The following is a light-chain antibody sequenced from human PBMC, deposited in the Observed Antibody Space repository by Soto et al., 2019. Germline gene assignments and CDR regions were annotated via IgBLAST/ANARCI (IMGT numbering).Light chain of an antibody. CDR1: QSVSSY. CDR3: QQRSNWPPFT. V-gene: IGKV3-11*01. CDR2: DAS. J-gene: IGKJ3*01. Sequence: EIVLTQSPATLSLSPGERATLSCRASQSVSSYLAWYQQKPGQAPRLLIYDASNRATAIPARFSGSGSGTDFPLTISSLEPEDFAVYYCQQRSNWPPFTFGPGTTVDMK.